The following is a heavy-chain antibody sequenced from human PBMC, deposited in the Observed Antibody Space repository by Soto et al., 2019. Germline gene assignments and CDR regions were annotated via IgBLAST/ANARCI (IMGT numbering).Heavy chain of an antibody. D-gene: IGHD4-17*01. J-gene: IGHJ5*02. CDR3: VHPRSTVQIPPT. V-gene: IGHV3-64D*06. CDR2: ISSNGDST. CDR1: GFTFSMFS. Sequence: GGSLRLSCSASGFTFSMFSMHWVRQAPGKGLEYVSGISSNGDSTYYADSVKGRLTISGDNSKNTLYLQMSSLRAVDTAVYYCVHPRSTVQIPPTWGQGTLVTVSS.